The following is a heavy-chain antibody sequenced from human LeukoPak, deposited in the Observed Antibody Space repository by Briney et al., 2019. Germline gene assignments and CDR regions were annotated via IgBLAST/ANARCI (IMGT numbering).Heavy chain of an antibody. D-gene: IGHD2-15*01. CDR1: GFTFSTYW. V-gene: IGHV3-74*01. J-gene: IGHJ4*02. CDR3: ARESCSGGTCYHDY. CDR2: INSDGSST. Sequence: GGSLRLSCAASGFTFSTYWIHWVRQAPGKGLVCVSRINSDGSSTAYADSVKGRFTISRDNAKNTLYLQMDSLRAEDTAVYYCARESCSGGTCYHDYWGQGTLVTVSS.